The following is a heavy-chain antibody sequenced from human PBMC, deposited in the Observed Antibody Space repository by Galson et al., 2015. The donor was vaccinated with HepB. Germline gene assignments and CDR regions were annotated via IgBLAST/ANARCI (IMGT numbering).Heavy chain of an antibody. J-gene: IGHJ4*02. CDR3: ARDMNDYIWGSYRFFDY. CDR2: ISSSSSTI. Sequence: LRLSCAASGFTFSSYSMNWVRQAPGKGLEWVSYISSSSSTIYYADSVKGRFTISRDNAKNSLYLQMNSLRAEDTAVYYCARDMNDYIWGSYRFFDYWGQGTLVTVSS. D-gene: IGHD3-16*02. CDR1: GFTFSSYS. V-gene: IGHV3-48*01.